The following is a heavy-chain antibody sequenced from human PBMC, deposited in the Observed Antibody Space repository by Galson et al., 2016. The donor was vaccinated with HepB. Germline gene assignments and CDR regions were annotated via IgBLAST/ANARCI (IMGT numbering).Heavy chain of an antibody. CDR3: ARSGANSVYGGRVIEYYYYYGMDV. CDR2: ITSSRGYI. CDR1: GFTFSGYT. D-gene: IGHD2-8*01. J-gene: IGHJ6*02. V-gene: IGHV3-21*01. Sequence: SLRLSCAASGFTFSGYTMNWVRQTPEKGLEWVSSITSSRGYIYYADSLKGRFTISRYNAKNSLYLQMNSLRAEDTAVYYCARSGANSVYGGRVIEYYYYYGMDVWGQGTTVTVSS.